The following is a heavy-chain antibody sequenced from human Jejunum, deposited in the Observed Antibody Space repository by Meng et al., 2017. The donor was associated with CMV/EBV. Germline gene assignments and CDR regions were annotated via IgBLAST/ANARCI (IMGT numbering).Heavy chain of an antibody. J-gene: IGHJ4*02. V-gene: IGHV3-74*01. Sequence: GFPFSAYWMHWVRQVPGKGLVWVSRLNPFGSGISYADSVKGRFTISRDNAGNTLYLQMNGLRADDTAIYYCARYRSTTESGVGLDSWGQGTLVTVSS. CDR1: GFPFSAYW. CDR2: LNPFGSGI. CDR3: ARYRSTTESGVGLDS. D-gene: IGHD1-1*01.